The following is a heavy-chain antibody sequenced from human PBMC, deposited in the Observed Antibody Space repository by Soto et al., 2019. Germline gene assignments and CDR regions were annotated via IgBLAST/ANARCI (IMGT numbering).Heavy chain of an antibody. CDR3: ARIVATYYYYGMDV. CDR1: GGSISSGGYY. D-gene: IGHD5-12*01. J-gene: IGHJ6*02. Sequence: SETLSLTCTVSGGSISSGGYYWSWIRQHPGKGLEWIGYIYYSGSTYYNPSLKSRVTISVDTSKNQFSLKLSSVTAADTAVYYCARIVATYYYYGMDVWGQGTTVTVS. CDR2: IYYSGST. V-gene: IGHV4-31*03.